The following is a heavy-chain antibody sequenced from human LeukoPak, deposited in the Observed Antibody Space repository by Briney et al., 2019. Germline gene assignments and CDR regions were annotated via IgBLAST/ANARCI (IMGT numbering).Heavy chain of an antibody. J-gene: IGHJ4*02. CDR2: IYYSGST. CDR3: ARGGDYQDDY. Sequence: PSETLSLTCTVSGGSISSYYWSWIRQPPGKGLEWIGYIYYSGSTNYNPSLKSRVTISVDTSKNQFSLKLSSVTAADTAAYYCARGGDYQDDYWGQGTLVTVSS. V-gene: IGHV4-59*01. D-gene: IGHD4-17*01. CDR1: GGSISSYY.